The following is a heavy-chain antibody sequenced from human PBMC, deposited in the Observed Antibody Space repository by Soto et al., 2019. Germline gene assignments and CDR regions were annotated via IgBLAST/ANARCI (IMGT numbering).Heavy chain of an antibody. CDR1: GYSFTSYW. D-gene: IGHD1-26*01. V-gene: IGHV5-10-1*01. CDR3: ATHPRGRWPPADY. CDR2: IDPSDSYT. J-gene: IGHJ4*02. Sequence: PGESLKISCKGSGYSFTSYWISWVRQMPGKGLEWMGRIDPSDSYTNYSPSFQGHVTISADKSISTAYLQWSSLKASDTAMYYCATHPRGRWPPADYWGQGTLVTVSS.